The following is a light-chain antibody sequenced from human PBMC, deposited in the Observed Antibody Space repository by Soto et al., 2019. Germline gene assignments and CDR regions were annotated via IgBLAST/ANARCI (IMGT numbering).Light chain of an antibody. CDR1: QTVSNF. V-gene: IGKV3-11*01. CDR2: DAS. CDR3: QQRYNWPLT. J-gene: IGKJ4*01. Sequence: EIVMAHSPTILSVSPCERATLSCSASQTVSNFLAWYQQKPGQAPRLLIYDASKRATGIPARFSGSGSGTDFTLTISSLEPEDFAVYYCQQRYNWPLTFGGGTKVDIK.